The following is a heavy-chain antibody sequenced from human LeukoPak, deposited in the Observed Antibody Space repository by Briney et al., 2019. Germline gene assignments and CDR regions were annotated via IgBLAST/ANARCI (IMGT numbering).Heavy chain of an antibody. D-gene: IGHD3-22*01. CDR1: GYTFTGYY. J-gene: IGHJ4*02. Sequence: ASVKVSCKASGYTFTGYYMHWVRQAPGQGLEWIGRINPNSGGTNYAQKFQGRVTMTRDTSISTAYMELSRLRSDDTAVYYCARDGAEVVITTYYFDYWGQGTLVTVSS. V-gene: IGHV1-2*06. CDR3: ARDGAEVVITTYYFDY. CDR2: INPNSGGT.